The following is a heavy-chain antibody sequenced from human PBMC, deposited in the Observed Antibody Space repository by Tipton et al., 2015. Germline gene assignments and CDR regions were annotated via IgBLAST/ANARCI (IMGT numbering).Heavy chain of an antibody. D-gene: IGHD4-23*01. CDR1: GFTFNNYT. CDR2: ISSRGNYI. CDR3: ARARGRHGGLFDS. Sequence: SLRLSCAASGFTFNNYTMNWVRQAPGKGLEWVSSISSRGNYIYYADSLQGRFTISRDNAKTSLYLQMNSLRDEDTAVYYCARARGRHGGLFDSWGQGTLVTVSS. J-gene: IGHJ4*02. V-gene: IGHV3-21*01.